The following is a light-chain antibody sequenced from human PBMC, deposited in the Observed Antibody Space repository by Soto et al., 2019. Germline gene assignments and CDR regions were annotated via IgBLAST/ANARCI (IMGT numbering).Light chain of an antibody. CDR3: QVWDISSDHVI. CDR2: DDS. Sequence: SYELTQPPSVSVAPGQTARITCGGSDIEDKSVHWYQQKPGQAPVLVVYDDSDRPSGIPERFSGSNSGNMATLTISRVEAGDEADYYCQVWDISSDHVIFGGGTKLTVL. V-gene: IGLV3-21*02. CDR1: DIEDKS. J-gene: IGLJ2*01.